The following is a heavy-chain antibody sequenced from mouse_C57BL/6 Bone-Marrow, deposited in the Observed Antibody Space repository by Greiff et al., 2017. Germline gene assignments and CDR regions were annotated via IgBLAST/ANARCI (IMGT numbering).Heavy chain of an antibody. CDR2: ISSGGSYT. CDR3: ARHSSYPYYFDY. D-gene: IGHD1-1*01. J-gene: IGHJ2*01. Sequence: EVKLMESGGDLVKPGGSLKLSCAASGFTFSSYGMSWVRQTPDKRLEWVATISSGGSYTYYPDSVKGRFTISRDNAKKTLYLQMSSLKSEDTAMYYCARHSSYPYYFDYWGQGTTLTVSS. V-gene: IGHV5-6*01. CDR1: GFTFSSYG.